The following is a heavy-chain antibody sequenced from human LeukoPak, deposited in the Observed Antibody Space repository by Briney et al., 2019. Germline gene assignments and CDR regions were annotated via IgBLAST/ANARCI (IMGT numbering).Heavy chain of an antibody. CDR2: ISAYNGNT. CDR1: GYTFTSYG. D-gene: IGHD6-19*01. CDR3: ARDQGYSSGWYIRFDY. Sequence: ASVKVSCKASGYTFTSYGISWVRQAPGQGLEWMGWISAYNGNTNYAQKLQGRVTMTTDTSTSTAYMELRSLRSDHTAVYYCARDQGYSSGWYIRFDYWGQGTLVTVSS. J-gene: IGHJ4*02. V-gene: IGHV1-18*01.